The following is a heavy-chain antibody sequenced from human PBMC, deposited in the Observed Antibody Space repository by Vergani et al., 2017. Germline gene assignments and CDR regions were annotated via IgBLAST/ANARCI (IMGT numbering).Heavy chain of an antibody. CDR3: AKHFRGWGIDY. V-gene: IGHV3-30*02. D-gene: IGHD3-16*01. CDR1: GFTLSNYY. CDR2: IQFDGSNQ. J-gene: IGHJ4*02. Sequence: QVQLVESGGGVVQRGGSLRLSCARSGFTLSNYYMQWIRQGPGKGLEFVAFIQFDGSNQYYADSVKGRFTLSRDFSKNTLYLQMNSLRTDDTATYYCAKHFRGWGIDYWGQGTQVIVSS.